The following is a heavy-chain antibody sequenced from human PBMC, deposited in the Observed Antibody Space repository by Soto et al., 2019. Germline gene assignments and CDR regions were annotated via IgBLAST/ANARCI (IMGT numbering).Heavy chain of an antibody. CDR2: IYYSGST. CDR3: ARHDYIWGSYRHAWFDP. CDR1: GGSISSYY. J-gene: IGHJ5*02. Sequence: QVQLQESGPGLVKPSETLSLTCTVSGGSISSYYWSWIRQPPGKGLEWIGYIYYSGSTNYNPSLKSQVTISVDTSNNQLSLKLSSVTAAATAGYYCARHDYIWGSYRHAWFDPWGQGTLVTVSS. D-gene: IGHD3-16*02. V-gene: IGHV4-59*08.